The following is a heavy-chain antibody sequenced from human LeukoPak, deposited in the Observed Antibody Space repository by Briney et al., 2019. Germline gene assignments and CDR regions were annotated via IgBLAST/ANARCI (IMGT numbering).Heavy chain of an antibody. J-gene: IGHJ4*02. Sequence: GGSLRLSCAASGFTFDDHTMHWVRQAPGKGLEWVSLISWDGGSTYYADSVKGRFTISRDNSKNSLYLQMNSLRTEDTALYYCAKDLYDYGGNRGGFDYWGQGTLVTVSS. D-gene: IGHD4-23*01. V-gene: IGHV3-43*01. CDR2: ISWDGGST. CDR1: GFTFDDHT. CDR3: AKDLYDYGGNRGGFDY.